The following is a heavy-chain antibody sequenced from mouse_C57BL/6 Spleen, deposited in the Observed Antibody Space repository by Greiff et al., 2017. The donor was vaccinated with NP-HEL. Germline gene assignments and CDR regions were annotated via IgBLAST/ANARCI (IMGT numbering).Heavy chain of an antibody. J-gene: IGHJ3*01. D-gene: IGHD2-4*01. CDR3: ASSYDYVAWFAY. V-gene: IGHV1-82*01. Sequence: VQLQQSGPELVKPGASVKISCKASGYAFSSSWMNWVKQRPGQGLEWIGRIYPGDGDTNYNEKFKGKATLTADKSSSTAYMQLSSLTSEDSAVYFCASSYDYVAWFAYWGQGTLVTVSA. CDR2: IYPGDGDT. CDR1: GYAFSSSW.